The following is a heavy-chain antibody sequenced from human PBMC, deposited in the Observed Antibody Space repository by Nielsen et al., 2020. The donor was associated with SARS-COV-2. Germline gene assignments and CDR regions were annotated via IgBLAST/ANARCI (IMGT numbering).Heavy chain of an antibody. J-gene: IGHJ3*02. CDR2: INPNSGGT. Sequence: ASVKVSCKASGYTFTGYYMHWVRQAPGQGLEWMGRINPNSGGTNYAQKFQGRVTMTRDTSISTAYMELSSLRSEDTAVYYCARDRTMIVVGQADAFDIWGQGTMVTVSS. CDR3: ARDRTMIVVGQADAFDI. V-gene: IGHV1-2*06. CDR1: GYTFTGYY. D-gene: IGHD3-22*01.